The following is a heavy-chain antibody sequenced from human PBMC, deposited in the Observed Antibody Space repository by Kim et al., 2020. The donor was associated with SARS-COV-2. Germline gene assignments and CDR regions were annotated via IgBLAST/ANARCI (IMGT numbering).Heavy chain of an antibody. CDR2: ISGSGGST. V-gene: IGHV3-23*01. CDR1: GFTFSSYA. CDR3: AKPPSFFGSGLSDY. J-gene: IGHJ4*02. Sequence: GGSLRLSCAASGFTFSSYAMSWVRQAPGKGLEWVSAISGSGGSTYYADSVKGRFTISRDNSKNTLYLQMNSLRAEDTAVYYCAKPPSFFGSGLSDYWGQGTLVTVSS. D-gene: IGHD6-19*01.